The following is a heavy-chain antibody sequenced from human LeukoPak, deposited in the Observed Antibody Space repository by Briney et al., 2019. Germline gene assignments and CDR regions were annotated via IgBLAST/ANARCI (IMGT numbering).Heavy chain of an antibody. J-gene: IGHJ6*03. CDR2: ISSSGSTI. Sequence: GGSLRLSCAASGFTFSDYYMSWIRQAPGKGLEWVSYISSSGSTIYYADSVKGRFTISRDNAKNSLYLQMNSLRAEDTAVYYCARVGYSCGPLPNYYYYMDVWGKGTTVTVSS. CDR1: GFTFSDYY. V-gene: IGHV3-11*04. CDR3: ARVGYSCGPLPNYYYYMDV. D-gene: IGHD5-18*01.